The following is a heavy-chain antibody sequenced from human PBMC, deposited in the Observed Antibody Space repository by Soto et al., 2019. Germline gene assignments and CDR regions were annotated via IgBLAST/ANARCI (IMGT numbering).Heavy chain of an antibody. D-gene: IGHD5-12*01. Sequence: SETLSLTCTVSGVSISSCYWSWIRQPPGKGLEWIGYIYYSGSTNYNPSLKSRVTISVDTAKNQFSLKLSSVTAADTAVYYCARDRKRRDGYNLRGAFDIWGQGTMVTVSS. J-gene: IGHJ3*02. CDR3: ARDRKRRDGYNLRGAFDI. V-gene: IGHV4-59*01. CDR2: IYYSGST. CDR1: GVSISSCY.